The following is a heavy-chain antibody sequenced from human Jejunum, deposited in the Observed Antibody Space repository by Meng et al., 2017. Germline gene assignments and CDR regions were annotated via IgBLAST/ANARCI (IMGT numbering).Heavy chain of an antibody. CDR2: MNSDVSSP. D-gene: IGHD3-16*01. CDR1: GFTFTNFW. J-gene: IGHJ4*02. Sequence: EVRLVESGGGLVQPGGSLRLSCAVSGFTFTNFWMHWVRQAPGKGLVWVARMNSDVSSPIYADAVKGRFTISRDNAKNMMYLQMNSLRGEDTAVYYCAKGGDLEVWGLGTLVTVSS. CDR3: AKGGDLEV. V-gene: IGHV3-74*01.